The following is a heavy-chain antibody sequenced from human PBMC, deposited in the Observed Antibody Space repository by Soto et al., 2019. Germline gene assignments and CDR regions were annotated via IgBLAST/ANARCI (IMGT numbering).Heavy chain of an antibody. J-gene: IGHJ4*02. CDR3: ARGRAGEQQLVRGSPPNDY. CDR1: GGSFSGYY. D-gene: IGHD6-13*01. CDR2: INHSGST. Sequence: SETLSLTCAVYGGSFSGYYWSWIRQPPGKGLEWIGEINHSGSTNYNPSLKSRVTISVDTSKNQFSLKLSSVTAADTAVYYCARGRAGEQQLVRGSPPNDYWGQGTLVTVSS. V-gene: IGHV4-34*01.